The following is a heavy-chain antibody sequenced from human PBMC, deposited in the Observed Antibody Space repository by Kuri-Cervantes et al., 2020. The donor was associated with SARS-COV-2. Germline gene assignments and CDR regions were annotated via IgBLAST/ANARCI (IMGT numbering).Heavy chain of an antibody. CDR2: INEDGSGK. CDR1: GFTFSSYW. CDR3: ARADGSGWAH. D-gene: IGHD6-19*01. J-gene: IGHJ4*02. V-gene: IGHV3-7*01. Sequence: GESLKISCAASGFTFSSYWMSWVRQAPGKGLEWVANINEDGSGKYYVDSVKGRFTISRDNAKKSLFLQMNSLRAEDTAVYYCARADGSGWAHWGQGTLVTVSS.